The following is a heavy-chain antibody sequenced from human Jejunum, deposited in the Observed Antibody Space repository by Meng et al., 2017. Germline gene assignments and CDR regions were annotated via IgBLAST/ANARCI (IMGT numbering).Heavy chain of an antibody. CDR1: GFTFSSSS. D-gene: IGHD3-16*01. CDR3: AKLTSL. Sequence: LSLTCAASGFTFSSSSMSWVRQAPGKGLEWVSTFTGTTTSTYYADSVKGRFTISRDNSKNTLYLQMNSLRAEDTAVYYCAKLTSLWGQGTLVTVSS. V-gene: IGHV3-23*01. CDR2: FTGTTTST. J-gene: IGHJ4*02.